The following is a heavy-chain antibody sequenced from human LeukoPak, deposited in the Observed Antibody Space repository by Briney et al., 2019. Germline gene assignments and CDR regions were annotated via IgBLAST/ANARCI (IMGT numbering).Heavy chain of an antibody. CDR1: XXXXXXYX. Sequence: VXVXCKASXXXXXXYXXSWXXXAXGQXXXXMXXXXXXXGTANYAQKFQGRVTITADESTSTAYMELSSLRSEDTAVYYCARDRLNRFLEWSPRGNWFDPWGQGTLVTVSS. V-gene: IGHV1-69*01. D-gene: IGHD3-3*01. CDR3: ARDRLNRFLEWSPRGNWFDP. CDR2: XXXXXGTA. J-gene: IGHJ5*02.